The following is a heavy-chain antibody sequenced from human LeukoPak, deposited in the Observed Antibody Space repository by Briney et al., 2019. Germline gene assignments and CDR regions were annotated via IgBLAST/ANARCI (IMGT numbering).Heavy chain of an antibody. CDR2: IYWDDDK. CDR3: AHGSLWFRDNWFDP. CDR1: GFSLSTSGVG. D-gene: IGHD3-10*01. V-gene: IGHV2-5*02. Sequence: SGPTLVKPTQTLTLTCNFSGFSLSTSGVGVGWIRQPPGKALEWLALIYWDDDKRYSPSLKSRLTITKDTSKNQVVLTMTNMDPVDTATYYCAHGSLWFRDNWFDPRGQGTLVTVSS. J-gene: IGHJ5*02.